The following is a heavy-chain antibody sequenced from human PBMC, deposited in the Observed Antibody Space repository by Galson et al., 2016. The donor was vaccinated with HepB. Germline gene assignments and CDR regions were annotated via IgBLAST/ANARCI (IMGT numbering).Heavy chain of an antibody. CDR1: GFTFDDYA. Sequence: SLRLSCAASGFTFDDYAMHWVRQAPGKGLEWVSGIGWNTGTIGYADSVKGRFTISRDNAKNTVFLQMNRLRADDTAVYFCAKGGPQGTGTLDSWGQGTQVTVSS. J-gene: IGHJ4*02. D-gene: IGHD1-1*01. CDR2: IGWNTGTI. CDR3: AKGGPQGTGTLDS. V-gene: IGHV3-9*01.